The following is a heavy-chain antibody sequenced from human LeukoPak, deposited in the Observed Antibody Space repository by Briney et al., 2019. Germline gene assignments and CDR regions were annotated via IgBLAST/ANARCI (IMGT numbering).Heavy chain of an antibody. D-gene: IGHD3-10*01. CDR2: IIPIFGTA. V-gene: IGHV1-69*13. CDR1: GGTFSSYA. CDR3: ATHHMVLNHFDY. Sequence: ASVKVSCKASGGTFSSYAIGWVRQAPGQELEWMGGIIPIFGTANYAQKFQGRVTITADESTSTANMELNRLRSEDTAVYSCATHHMVLNHFDYWGQGTLVTVSS. J-gene: IGHJ4*02.